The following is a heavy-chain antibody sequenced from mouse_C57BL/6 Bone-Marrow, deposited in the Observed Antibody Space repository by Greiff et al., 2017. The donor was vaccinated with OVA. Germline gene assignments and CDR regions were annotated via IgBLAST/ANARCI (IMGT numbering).Heavy chain of an antibody. Sequence: QVQLMQPGAELVKPGASVKLSCKASGYTFTSYWMHWVKQRPGQGLEWIGMIHPNSGSTYYNEKFKSKATLTGDKSSSTAYMQLSSLSADDAGVYYGASPNTVVAPGWGQGTTLTVSS. D-gene: IGHD1-1*01. CDR3: ASPNTVVAPG. CDR1: GYTFTSYW. V-gene: IGHV1-64*01. CDR2: IHPNSGST. J-gene: IGHJ2*01.